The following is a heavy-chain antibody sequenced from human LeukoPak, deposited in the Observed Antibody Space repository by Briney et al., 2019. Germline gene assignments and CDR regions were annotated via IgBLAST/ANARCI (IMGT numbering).Heavy chain of an antibody. J-gene: IGHJ4*02. CDR3: ARDLNESSSWYAPFDY. CDR2: IIPIFGTP. D-gene: IGHD6-13*01. Sequence: GASVKVSCRASGGTFSTYAISWVRQAPGQGLEWMGGIIPIFGTPNYAQKFQGRVTITADESTSTAYMELSSLRSKDTAVYYCARDLNESSSWYAPFDYWGQGTLVTVSS. CDR1: GGTFSTYA. V-gene: IGHV1-69*13.